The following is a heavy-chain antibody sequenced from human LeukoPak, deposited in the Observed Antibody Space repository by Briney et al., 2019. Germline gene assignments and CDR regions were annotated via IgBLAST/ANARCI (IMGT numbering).Heavy chain of an antibody. CDR3: ASSWDDFWSGYPHLYYYYYYMDV. CDR1: GGTFSSYA. V-gene: IGHV1-69*05. J-gene: IGHJ6*03. D-gene: IGHD3-3*01. Sequence: GASVKVSCKASGGTFSSYAISWVRQAPGQGLEWMGGIIPIFGTANYAQKFQGRVTITTDESTSTAYMELSSLRSEDTAVYYCASSWDDFWSGYPHLYYYYYYMDVWGKGTTVTVSS. CDR2: IIPIFGTA.